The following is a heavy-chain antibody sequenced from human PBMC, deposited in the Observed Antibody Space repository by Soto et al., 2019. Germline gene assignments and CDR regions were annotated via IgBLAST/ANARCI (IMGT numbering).Heavy chain of an antibody. CDR3: AKDYGSSWFFDY. CDR2: ISWNSGSI. CDR1: GFTFDDYA. D-gene: IGHD6-13*01. V-gene: IGHV3-9*01. Sequence: EVQLVESGGGLVQPGRSLRLSCAASGFTFDDYAMHWVRQAPGKGLEWVSGISWNSGSIGYADSVKGRFTISRDNAKNSLYLQMNSLRAEDTALYYCAKDYGSSWFFDYWGQGTLVTVSS. J-gene: IGHJ4*02.